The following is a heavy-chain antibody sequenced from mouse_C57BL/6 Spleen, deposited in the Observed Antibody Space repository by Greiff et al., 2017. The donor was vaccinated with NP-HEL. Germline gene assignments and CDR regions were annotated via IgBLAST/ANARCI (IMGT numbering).Heavy chain of an antibody. CDR3: ARGSSYAWFAY. J-gene: IGHJ3*01. D-gene: IGHD1-1*01. V-gene: IGHV5-17*01. CDR2: ISSGSSTI. CDR1: GFTFSDYG. Sequence: EVNVVESGGGLVKPGGSLKLSCAASGFTFSDYGMHWVRQAPEKGLEWVAYISSGSSTIYYADTVKGRFTISRDNAKNTLFLQMTSLRSEDTAMYYCARGSSYAWFAYWGQGTLVTVSA.